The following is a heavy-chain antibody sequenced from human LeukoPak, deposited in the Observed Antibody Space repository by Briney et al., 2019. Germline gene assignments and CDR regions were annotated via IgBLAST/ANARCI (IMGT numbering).Heavy chain of an antibody. D-gene: IGHD2-8*02. CDR3: ARRLGGVSMGALDI. CDR1: GGSISNNNYY. Sequence: PSETLSLTCTVSGGSISNNNYYWAWIRQPPGKGLQWIGTLYYSGTTYYSPSLKSRVTISVDTSKNQLSLKLSSVTAADTAVYYCARRLGGVSMGALDIWGQGTMVTVSS. V-gene: IGHV4-39*01. CDR2: LYYSGTT. J-gene: IGHJ3*02.